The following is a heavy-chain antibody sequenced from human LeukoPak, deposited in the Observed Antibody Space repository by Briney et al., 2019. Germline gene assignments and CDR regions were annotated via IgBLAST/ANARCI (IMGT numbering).Heavy chain of an antibody. CDR2: IWSNGNDK. V-gene: IGHV3-33*01. CDR1: AFTFSYYG. Sequence: GRSLRLSCAASAFTFSYYGMHWVRQAPGKGLEWVAVIWSNGNDKYYVDSVKGRFTVSRDNSKNTLYLQMDSLRAEDTAVYYCARDADTSGRYSRFDLWGQGTLVTVSS. CDR3: ARDADTSGRYSRFDL. D-gene: IGHD3-22*01. J-gene: IGHJ4*02.